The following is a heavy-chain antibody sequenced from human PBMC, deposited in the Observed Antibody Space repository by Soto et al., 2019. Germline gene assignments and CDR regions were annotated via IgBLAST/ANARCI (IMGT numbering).Heavy chain of an antibody. V-gene: IGHV3-30*18. J-gene: IGHJ4*02. CDR2: ISYDGSNK. CDR1: GFTFSSYG. CDR3: AKDPGRDGYTLYYFDY. Sequence: GGSLRLSCAASGFTFSSYGMHWVRQAPGKGLEWVAVISYDGSNKYYADSVKGRFTISRDNSKNTLYLQMNSLRAEDTAVYYCAKDPGRDGYTLYYFDYWGQGTLVTVSS. D-gene: IGHD5-12*01.